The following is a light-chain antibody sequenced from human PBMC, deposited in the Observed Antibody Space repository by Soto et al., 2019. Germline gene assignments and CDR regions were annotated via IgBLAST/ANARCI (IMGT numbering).Light chain of an antibody. CDR1: QDIRND. CDR3: QQYHSYYPWT. J-gene: IGKJ1*01. CDR2: AAS. V-gene: IGKV1-6*01. Sequence: AIQMTQFPSSLSASVRDRVTVTCRASQDIRNDLGWYQQKPGKAPKLLIYAASSLQSGVPSRFSGSGSGTQFTLTISSLQPEDVATYYCQQYHSYYPWTFGQGTKVDIK.